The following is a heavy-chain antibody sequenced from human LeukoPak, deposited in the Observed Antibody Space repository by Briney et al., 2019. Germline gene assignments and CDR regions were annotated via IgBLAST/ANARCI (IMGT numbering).Heavy chain of an antibody. CDR2: ISGSGGST. J-gene: IGHJ4*02. D-gene: IGHD2-15*01. Sequence: GGSLRLSCAASGFTFSTYVVNWVRQAPGKGLQWVSTISGSGGSTYYADSVKGRFTISRDNSKNTLYLQMNSLRAEDTAVYYCAKAPYSFKYYFDYWGQGTLVTVSS. V-gene: IGHV3-23*01. CDR1: GFTFSTYV. CDR3: AKAPYSFKYYFDY.